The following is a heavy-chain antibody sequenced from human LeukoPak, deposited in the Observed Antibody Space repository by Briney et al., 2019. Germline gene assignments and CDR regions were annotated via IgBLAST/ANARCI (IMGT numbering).Heavy chain of an antibody. CDR2: IYHSGSA. Sequence: PSETLSLTCTVSGGSISSGYYWGWIRQPPGKGLEWIANIYHSGSAYYNPSLKSRVTISVDTSKNEFSLKLRSVTAADTAVYYCARRGSGNYVDYWGQGTLVTVSS. D-gene: IGHD1-26*01. J-gene: IGHJ4*02. CDR1: GGSISSGYY. V-gene: IGHV4-38-2*02. CDR3: ARRGSGNYVDY.